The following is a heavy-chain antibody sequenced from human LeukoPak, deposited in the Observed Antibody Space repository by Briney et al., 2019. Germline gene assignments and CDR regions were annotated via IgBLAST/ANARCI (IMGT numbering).Heavy chain of an antibody. D-gene: IGHD6-19*01. V-gene: IGHV1-8*01. J-gene: IGHJ4*02. CDR3: ARGLGQWLVHKYFDY. Sequence: ASVKVSCKASGYTFTSYDINWVRQASGQGLEWMGWMNPNSGNTGYAQKFQGRVTMTRNTSISTAYMELSSLRSEDTAVYYCARGLGQWLVHKYFDYWGQGTLVTVSS. CDR2: MNPNSGNT. CDR1: GYTFTSYD.